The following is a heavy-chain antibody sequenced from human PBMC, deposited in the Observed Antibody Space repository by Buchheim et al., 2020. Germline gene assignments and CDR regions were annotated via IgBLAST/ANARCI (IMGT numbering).Heavy chain of an antibody. CDR2: INPNSGGT. CDR1: GYTFTGYY. D-gene: IGHD2-2*01. J-gene: IGHJ5*02. Sequence: QVQLVQSGAEVKKPGASVKVSCKASGYTFTGYYMHWVRQAPGQGLEWMGWINPNSGGTNYAQKCQGRVTMTRDTAISTAYMELSRLRSDDTAVYYCAREWLVPAAIAFDPWGQGTL. CDR3: AREWLVPAAIAFDP. V-gene: IGHV1-2*02.